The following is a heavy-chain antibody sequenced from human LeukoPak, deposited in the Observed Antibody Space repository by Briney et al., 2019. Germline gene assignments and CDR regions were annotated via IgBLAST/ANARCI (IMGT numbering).Heavy chain of an antibody. CDR1: GGSISSYY. CDR2: IYSSGST. D-gene: IGHD2-21*02. CDR3: ARLIFGPGGDYYYYYYMDV. Sequence: PSETLSLTCTVSGGSISSYYWSWIRQPAGKGLEWIGRIYSSGSTNYNPSLKTRVTMSVDTSKNQFSLKLSSVTAADTAVYYCARLIFGPGGDYYYYYYMDVWGKGTRSPSP. J-gene: IGHJ6*03. V-gene: IGHV4-4*07.